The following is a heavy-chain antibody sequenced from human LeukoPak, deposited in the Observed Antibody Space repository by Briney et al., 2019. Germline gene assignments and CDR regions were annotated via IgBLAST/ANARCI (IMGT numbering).Heavy chain of an antibody. CDR2: INSDGSST. D-gene: IGHD3-22*01. CDR3: AREGSYYYYDSSGYYCGLFDY. CDR1: GFNLSSYW. J-gene: IGHJ4*02. V-gene: IGHV3-74*01. Sequence: AGGSLRLSCEASGFNLSSYWMHWVRQAPGKGLVWVSRINSDGSSTRYADSVKGRLTISRDNAKNTLYLQMSSLRAEDTAVYYCAREGSYYYYDSSGYYCGLFDYWGQGTLVTVSS.